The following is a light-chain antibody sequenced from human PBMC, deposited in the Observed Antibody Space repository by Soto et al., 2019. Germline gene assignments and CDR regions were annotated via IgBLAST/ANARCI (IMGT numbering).Light chain of an antibody. CDR3: QHYNSYSEA. CDR1: QSINAW. V-gene: IGKV1-5*01. Sequence: IQMTQSPSTLSASVGDRVTLTCRASQSINAWLAWYQQKPGKVPKLLIYAASTLQSGVPSRFSGSGSGTDFTLTISSLQPDDFATYYCQHYNSYSEAFGQGTKVDIK. CDR2: AAS. J-gene: IGKJ1*01.